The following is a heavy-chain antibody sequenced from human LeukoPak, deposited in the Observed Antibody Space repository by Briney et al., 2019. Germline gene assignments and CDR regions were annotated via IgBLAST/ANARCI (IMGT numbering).Heavy chain of an antibody. V-gene: IGHV3-15*01. J-gene: IGHJ4*02. CDR2: IKSKTDGGKT. D-gene: IGHD3-10*01. CDR1: GFTFSNAW. CDR3: TTDPGLL. Sequence: GGSLRLSCAASGFTFSNAWMSWVRQAPGKGLEWVGRIKSKTDGGKTDYAARVKGRFTIARDDSKNTLYLKMNSLKTEDTAVYYCTTDPGLLGGQGTLVTVSS.